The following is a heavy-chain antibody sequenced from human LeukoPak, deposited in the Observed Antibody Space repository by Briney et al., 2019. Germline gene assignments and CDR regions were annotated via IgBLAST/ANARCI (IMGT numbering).Heavy chain of an antibody. D-gene: IGHD3-9*01. CDR3: AKDSLPYYDILTAYYNTLDY. Sequence: GGSLRLSCAASGFTFSSYDMSWVRQAPGKGLEWVAAISGSGGSTYYADSVKGRFTISRDNSKNTLYLQMNSLRAEDTAVYYCAKDSLPYYDILTAYYNTLDYWGQGTLVTVSS. CDR1: GFTFSSYD. J-gene: IGHJ4*02. V-gene: IGHV3-23*01. CDR2: ISGSGGST.